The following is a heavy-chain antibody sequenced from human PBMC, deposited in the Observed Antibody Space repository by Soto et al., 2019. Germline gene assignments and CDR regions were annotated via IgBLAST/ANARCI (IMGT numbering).Heavy chain of an antibody. J-gene: IGHJ6*03. V-gene: IGHV4-59*02. CDR2: PYYSGGT. CDR3: ARFASVHSGSYYYYYYMDV. CDR1: GDSVNSHY. Sequence: QVQLQESGPGLVRPSETLSLTCTVSGDSVNSHYWSWIRQPPGKALEWIGYPYYSGGTNYNPSLQCRVTISVDTSQNQFSLKLNSVSAADTAVYYCARFASVHSGSYYYYYYMDVWGKGTTVTVSS. D-gene: IGHD6-19*01.